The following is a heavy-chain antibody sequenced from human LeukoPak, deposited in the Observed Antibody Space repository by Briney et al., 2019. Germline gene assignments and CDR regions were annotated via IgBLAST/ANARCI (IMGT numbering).Heavy chain of an antibody. Sequence: ASVKVSCKASAYTSTSYAIHWVRQPARHRREWMGWINAGNGNTKYSQKFQGRVTITRDTSASTAYMELSSLRSEDTAVYYCARDGGYNWNDVAFDIWGQGTMVTVSS. V-gene: IGHV1-3*01. CDR2: INAGNGNT. CDR1: AYTSTSYA. J-gene: IGHJ3*02. D-gene: IGHD1-1*01. CDR3: ARDGGYNWNDVAFDI.